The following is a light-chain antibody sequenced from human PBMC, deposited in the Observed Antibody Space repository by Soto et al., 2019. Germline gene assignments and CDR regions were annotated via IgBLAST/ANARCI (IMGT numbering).Light chain of an antibody. V-gene: IGKV1-39*01. CDR1: QSISND. J-gene: IGKJ1*01. Sequence: DIQMTQSPSSLSASVGDRVTITCRTSQSISNDLNWYQQKPGKAPKFLIYAASSLQSGVPSRFSGSGSGTDFTLTISSLQPEDFATYYCQQSYSIPSFGQGTKVEI. CDR3: QQSYSIPS. CDR2: AAS.